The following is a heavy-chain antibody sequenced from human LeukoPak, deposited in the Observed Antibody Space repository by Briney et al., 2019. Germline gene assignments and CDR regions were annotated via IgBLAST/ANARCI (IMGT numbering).Heavy chain of an antibody. CDR2: IKSSGSTI. D-gene: IGHD3-10*01. V-gene: IGHV3-48*02. Sequence: PGGSLRLSCAASGFTFSTYSMNWVRQAPGKGLEWISYIKSSGSTIYYADSVRGRFTISRDNAKNSLSLQMNSLRDEDTVVYYCTRDRDIFDIWGQGTMVTVSS. J-gene: IGHJ3*02. CDR1: GFTFSTYS. CDR3: TRDRDIFDI.